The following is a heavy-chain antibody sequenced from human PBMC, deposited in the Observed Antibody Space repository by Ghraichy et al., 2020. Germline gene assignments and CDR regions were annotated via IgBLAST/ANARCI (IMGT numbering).Heavy chain of an antibody. D-gene: IGHD6-13*01. CDR1: GGSISSSSYY. CDR2: IYYSGST. V-gene: IGHV4-39*01. J-gene: IGHJ3*02. Sequence: SETLSLTCTVSGGSISSSSYYWGWIRQPPGKGLEWIGSIYYSGSTYYNPSLKSRVTISVDTSKNQFSLKLSSVTAADTAVYYCARIGNSPSDAFDIWGQGTMVTVSS. CDR3: ARIGNSPSDAFDI.